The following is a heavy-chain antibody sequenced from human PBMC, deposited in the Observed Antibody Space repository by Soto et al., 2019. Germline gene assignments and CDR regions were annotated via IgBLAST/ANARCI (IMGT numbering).Heavy chain of an antibody. D-gene: IGHD7-27*01. V-gene: IGHV4-4*07. CDR3: QRHQYGDADL. Sequence: ASDSLCHTCTGSCDSISPYYWHWIRQSAEKGMEWIGRISDHGKTNYIPSLKSRIKLSVETSKNEFSLNLKFVTAADTAVYFCQRHQYGDADLWGTAT. J-gene: IGHJ6*03. CDR1: CDSISPYY. CDR2: ISDHGKT.